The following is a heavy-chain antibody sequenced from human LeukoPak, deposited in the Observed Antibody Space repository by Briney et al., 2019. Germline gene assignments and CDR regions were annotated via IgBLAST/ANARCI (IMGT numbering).Heavy chain of an antibody. CDR1: GGSFSGYY. CDR3: ASLEAFDI. CDR2: INHSGST. D-gene: IGHD5-24*01. V-gene: IGHV4-34*01. J-gene: IGHJ3*02. Sequence: SETLSLTCAVYGGSFSGYYWSWIRQPPGKGLEWIGEINHSGSTNYNPSLKSRVTISVDTSKNQFSLKLSSVTAADTAVYYCASLEAFDIWGQGTMVTVSS.